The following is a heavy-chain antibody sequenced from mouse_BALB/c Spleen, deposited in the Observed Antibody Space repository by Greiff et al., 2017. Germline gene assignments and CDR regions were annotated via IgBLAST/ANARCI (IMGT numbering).Heavy chain of an antibody. D-gene: IGHD2-2*01. CDR2: ISYSGST. V-gene: IGHV3-2*02. Sequence: DVKLQESGPGLVKPSQSLSLTCTVTGYSITSDYAWNWIRQFPGNKLEWMGYISYSGSTSYNPSLKSRISITRDTSKNQFFLQLNSVTTEDTATYYCAREADGYEGAYAMDYWGQGTSVTVSS. J-gene: IGHJ4*01. CDR3: AREADGYEGAYAMDY. CDR1: GYSITSDYA.